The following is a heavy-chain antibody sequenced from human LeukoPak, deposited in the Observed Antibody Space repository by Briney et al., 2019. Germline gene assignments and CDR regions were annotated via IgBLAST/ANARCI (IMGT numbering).Heavy chain of an antibody. CDR3: ARIPEMATDTGSDY. J-gene: IGHJ4*02. Sequence: ASVKVSCKASGYTFTSYDINWVRQATGQGLEWMGWMNPNSGNTGYAQKFQGRVTMTRNTSISTAYMELSSLRSEDTAVYYCARIPEMATDTGSDYWGQGTLVTVSS. V-gene: IGHV1-8*01. CDR2: MNPNSGNT. D-gene: IGHD5-24*01. CDR1: GYTFTSYD.